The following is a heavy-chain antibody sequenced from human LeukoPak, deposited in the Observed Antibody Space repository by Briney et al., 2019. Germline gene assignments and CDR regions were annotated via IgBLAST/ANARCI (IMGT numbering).Heavy chain of an antibody. Sequence: SETLSPTCTVSGGSISSGGYYWSWIRQHPGKGLEWIGYIYYSGSTYYNPSLKSRVTISVDTSKNQFSLKLSSVTAADTAVYYCARDRGYGDLNWFDPWGQGTLVTVSS. V-gene: IGHV4-31*03. CDR2: IYYSGST. D-gene: IGHD4-17*01. CDR3: ARDRGYGDLNWFDP. J-gene: IGHJ5*02. CDR1: GGSISSGGYY.